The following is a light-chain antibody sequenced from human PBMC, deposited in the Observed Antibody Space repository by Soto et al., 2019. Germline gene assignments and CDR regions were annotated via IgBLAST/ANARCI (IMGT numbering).Light chain of an antibody. CDR1: QSVSHNY. CDR3: QQYGSSGT. V-gene: IGKV3-20*01. Sequence: VMTQSPVTLSVSPGERATLSCRASQSVSHNYLAWYQQKPGQAPRLLIYGASNRATGIPDRLSGSGSGTDFTLTISRMEPEDFAVYYCQQYGSSGTFGQGTKVEIK. CDR2: GAS. J-gene: IGKJ1*01.